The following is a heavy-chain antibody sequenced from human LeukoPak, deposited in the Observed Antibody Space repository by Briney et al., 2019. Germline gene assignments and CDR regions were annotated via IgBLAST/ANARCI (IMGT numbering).Heavy chain of an antibody. J-gene: IGHJ4*02. V-gene: IGHV3-30*18. CDR1: GFTFSSYG. Sequence: GGSLRLSCAASGFTFSSYGMHWVRQAPGKGLEWVAVISHDGNNKYYADSVKGRSTISRDNSKNTLYLQMNSLRVEDTAVYYCAKGIGVTVIGYWGQGTLVTVSS. CDR2: ISHDGNNK. D-gene: IGHD2-21*02. CDR3: AKGIGVTVIGY.